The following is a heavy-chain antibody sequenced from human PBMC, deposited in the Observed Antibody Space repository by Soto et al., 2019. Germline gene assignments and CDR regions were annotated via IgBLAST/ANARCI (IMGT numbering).Heavy chain of an antibody. V-gene: IGHV3-48*01. CDR3: ARDRNLGYCSSTSCYAHFDY. J-gene: IGHJ4*02. D-gene: IGHD2-2*01. Sequence: GGSLRLSCAASGFTFSSYSMNWVRQAPGKGLEWVSYISSSSSTIYYADSVKGRFTISRDNAKNSLYLQMNSLRAEDTAVYYCARDRNLGYCSSTSCYAHFDYWGQGTLVTVSS. CDR1: GFTFSSYS. CDR2: ISSSSSTI.